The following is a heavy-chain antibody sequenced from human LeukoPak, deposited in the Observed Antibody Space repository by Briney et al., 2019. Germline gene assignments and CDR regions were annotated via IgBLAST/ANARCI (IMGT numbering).Heavy chain of an antibody. V-gene: IGHV3-23*01. D-gene: IGHD5-12*01. CDR2: ISGSGGST. CDR3: AKVIVAGYAFDI. J-gene: IGHJ3*02. CDR1: GFTFSSYA. Sequence: LGGSLRLSCAASGFTFSSYAMSWVRQAPGKGLEWVSAISGSGGSTYYADSVKGRFTISRDNSKNTLCLQMNSLRAEDTAVYYCAKVIVAGYAFDIWGQGTMVTVSS.